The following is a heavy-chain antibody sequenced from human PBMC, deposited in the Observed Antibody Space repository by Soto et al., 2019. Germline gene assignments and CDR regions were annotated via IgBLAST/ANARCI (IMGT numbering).Heavy chain of an antibody. CDR3: ARGHLWLED. D-gene: IGHD3-3*01. J-gene: IGHJ4*02. Sequence: QVQLQGSGPGLVRPSETLSLTCAVSGVSTSGFYWSWIRQPPGKGLEYIGYIYYTGTTYYNPSLKSRVTVSLDSSKNQISLKLTSVTAADTAIYYCARGHLWLEDWGQGTLVTVSS. CDR2: IYYTGTT. V-gene: IGHV4-59*01. CDR1: GVSTSGFY.